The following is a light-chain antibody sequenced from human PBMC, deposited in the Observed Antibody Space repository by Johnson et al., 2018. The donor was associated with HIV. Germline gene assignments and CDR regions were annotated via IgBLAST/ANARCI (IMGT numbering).Light chain of an antibody. Sequence: QSVLTQPPSVSAAPGQKVTISCSGSSSNIGNNYVSWYQQLPGTAPKLLIYDNNKRPPGIPDRFSGSKSGTSATLGITGLQTGDEADYYCGTWDSSLSAGQGVFVTGTKVTVL. CDR2: DNN. J-gene: IGLJ1*01. CDR1: SSNIGNNY. V-gene: IGLV1-51*01. CDR3: GTWDSSLSAGQGV.